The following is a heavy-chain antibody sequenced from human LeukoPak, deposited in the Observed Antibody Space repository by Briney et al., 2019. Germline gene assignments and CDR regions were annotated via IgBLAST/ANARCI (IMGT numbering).Heavy chain of an antibody. J-gene: IGHJ5*02. V-gene: IGHV1-2*02. Sequence: ASVKVSCKASGYTFTSYYMHWVRQAPGQGLEWMGWINPNSGGTNYAQKFQGRVTMTRDTSISTAYMELSRLRSDDTAVYYCARVRIAAAGRGFDPWGQGTLVTVSS. D-gene: IGHD6-13*01. CDR1: GYTFTSYY. CDR2: INPNSGGT. CDR3: ARVRIAAAGRGFDP.